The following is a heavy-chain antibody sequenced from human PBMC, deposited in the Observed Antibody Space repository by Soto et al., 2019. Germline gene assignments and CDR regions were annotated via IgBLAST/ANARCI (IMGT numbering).Heavy chain of an antibody. J-gene: IGHJ6*02. CDR1: GFTFSSYG. D-gene: IGHD3-3*01. Sequence: PGGSLRLSCAASGFTFSSYGMHWVRQAPGKGLEWVAVISYDGSNKYYADSVKGRFTISRDNSKNTLYLQMNSLRAEDTAVYYCAIDNKAIFGVVQGGMDVWGQGTTVTVSS. V-gene: IGHV3-30*03. CDR3: AIDNKAIFGVVQGGMDV. CDR2: ISYDGSNK.